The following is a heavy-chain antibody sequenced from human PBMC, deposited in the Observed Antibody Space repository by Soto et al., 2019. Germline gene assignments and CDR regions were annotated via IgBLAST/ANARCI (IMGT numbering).Heavy chain of an antibody. Sequence: SETLSHTCAVYGGSFSGYYWSWIRQPPGKGLEWIGEINHSGSTNYNPSLKSRVTISVDTSKNQFSLKLSSVTAADTAVYYCARIHYDILTGYYVFDYWGQGTLVTVS. V-gene: IGHV4-34*01. CDR3: ARIHYDILTGYYVFDY. CDR2: INHSGST. CDR1: GGSFSGYY. D-gene: IGHD3-9*01. J-gene: IGHJ4*02.